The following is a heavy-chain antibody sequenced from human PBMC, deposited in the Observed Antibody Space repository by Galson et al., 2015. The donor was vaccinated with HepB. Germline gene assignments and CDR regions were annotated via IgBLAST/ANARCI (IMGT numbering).Heavy chain of an antibody. CDR3: ARDQDWAFDY. CDR1: GFTFSSSS. J-gene: IGHJ4*02. D-gene: IGHD3-9*01. CDR2: INSWSGDI. Sequence: SLRLSCAASGFTFSSSSMNWVRQAPGKGLEWISHINSWSGDINYADSVKGRFTISRDNDKNSLYLQMNSLRPDDTAVYYCARDQDWAFDYWGQGTLVTVSS. V-gene: IGHV3-48*01.